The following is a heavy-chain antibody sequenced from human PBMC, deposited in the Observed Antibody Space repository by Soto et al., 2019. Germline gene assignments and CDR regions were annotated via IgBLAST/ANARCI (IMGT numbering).Heavy chain of an antibody. CDR1: GGSISSGDYY. CDR3: ARDHYDSSGYYVSAFDI. J-gene: IGHJ3*02. V-gene: IGHV4-61*08. CDR2: IYYSGST. D-gene: IGHD3-22*01. Sequence: QVQLQESGPGLVKPSQTLSLTCTVSGGSISSGDYYWSWIRQPPGKGLEWIGYIYYSGSTNYNPSLKSRVTISVDTSKNQFSLKLSSVTAADTAVYYCARDHYDSSGYYVSAFDIWGQGTMVTVSS.